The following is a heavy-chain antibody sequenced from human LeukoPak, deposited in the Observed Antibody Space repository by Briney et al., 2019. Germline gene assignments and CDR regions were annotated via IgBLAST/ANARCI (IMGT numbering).Heavy chain of an antibody. D-gene: IGHD4-17*01. V-gene: IGHV3-48*04. CDR2: ISSSSSTI. CDR3: AKRSLIYGGYPVDAFDI. Sequence: GGSLRLSCAASGFTFSSYSMNWVRQAPGKGLEWVSYISSSSSTIYYADSVKGRFTISRDNAKNSLYLQMNSLRAEDTAVYYCAKRSLIYGGYPVDAFDIWGQGTMVTVSS. J-gene: IGHJ3*02. CDR1: GFTFSSYS.